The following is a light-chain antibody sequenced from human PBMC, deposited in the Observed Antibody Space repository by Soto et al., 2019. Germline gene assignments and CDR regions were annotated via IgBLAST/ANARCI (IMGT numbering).Light chain of an antibody. Sequence: QSALTQPASVSGSPGQSITISCTGTSSDVGGYHYVSWYQQYPGKAPKVMIYDVSNRPSGVSNRFSGSKSGTTASLTISGLQAEDEADYYCSSYTSSITYVFGTGTQLTVL. J-gene: IGLJ1*01. CDR2: DVS. V-gene: IGLV2-14*01. CDR1: SSDVGGYHY. CDR3: SSYTSSITYV.